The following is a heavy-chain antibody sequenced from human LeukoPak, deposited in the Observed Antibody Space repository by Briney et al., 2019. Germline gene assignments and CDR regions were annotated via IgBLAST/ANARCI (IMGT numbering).Heavy chain of an antibody. J-gene: IGHJ5*01. CDR1: GFIFSDYY. Sequence: GGSLRLSCAASGFIFSDYYMTWIRQAPGKGLEWVSYISGSTSYTNYADSVKGRFTISRDNAKNSLYLQMNSLRAEDTAVYFCAVGYCAGDRCYNGGSGWFDSWGQGTLVTVSS. CDR2: ISGSTSYT. V-gene: IGHV3-11*06. D-gene: IGHD2-15*01. CDR3: AVGYCAGDRCYNGGSGWFDS.